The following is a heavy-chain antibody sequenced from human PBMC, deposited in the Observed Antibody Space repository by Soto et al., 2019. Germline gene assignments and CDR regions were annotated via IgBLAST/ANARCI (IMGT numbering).Heavy chain of an antibody. D-gene: IGHD6-13*01. CDR1: GFTFSSYG. J-gene: IGHJ4*02. CDR3: ARAYSSRHPPLDY. V-gene: IGHV3-33*01. CDR2: IWYDGSNK. Sequence: GGSLRLSCAASGFTFSSYGMHWVRQAPGKGLEWVAVIWYDGSNKYYADSVKGRFTISRDNSKNTLYLQMNSLRAEDTAVYYCARAYSSRHPPLDYWGQGTLVTVSS.